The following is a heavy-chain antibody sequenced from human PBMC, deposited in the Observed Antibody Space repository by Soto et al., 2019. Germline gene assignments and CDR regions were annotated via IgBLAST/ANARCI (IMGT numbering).Heavy chain of an antibody. CDR1: GGSISTYY. V-gene: IGHV4-59*01. CDR2: IYYDGST. J-gene: IGHJ4*02. D-gene: IGHD5-12*01. Sequence: PSETLSLTCTVSGGSISTYYWSWIRQPPGKGLEWIGYIYYDGSTSYNPSLRSRVTISVDTSKNQFSLKLISVTAADTAVYYCAREGNLGRWLQPLDYWGQGTLVTVSA. CDR3: AREGNLGRWLQPLDY.